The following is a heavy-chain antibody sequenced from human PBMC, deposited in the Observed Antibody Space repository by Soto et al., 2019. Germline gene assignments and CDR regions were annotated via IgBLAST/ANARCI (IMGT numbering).Heavy chain of an antibody. D-gene: IGHD3-22*01. V-gene: IGHV1-69*13. J-gene: IGHJ3*02. CDR3: ARLRPDYYDSSGYFPPRDAFDI. CDR1: GGTFSSYA. Sequence: GASVKVSCKASGGTFSSYAISWVRQAPGQGLEWMGGIIPIFGTANYAQKFQGRVTITADESTSTAYMELSSLRSEDTAVYYCARLRPDYYDSSGYFPPRDAFDIWGQGTMVTVSS. CDR2: IIPIFGTA.